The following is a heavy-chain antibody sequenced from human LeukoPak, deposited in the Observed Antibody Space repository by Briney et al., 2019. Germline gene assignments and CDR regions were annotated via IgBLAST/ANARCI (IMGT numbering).Heavy chain of an antibody. CDR2: ISSSGGTV. CDR1: GFTFSAYN. D-gene: IGHD5-24*01. V-gene: IGHV3-48*01. CDR3: TRRRGDGYVAD. Sequence: GGSLRLSCAASGFTFSAYNTNWARQVPGKGLEWVSFISSSGGTVRYADSVRGRFTISRDNARNSLYLQMDSLRVEDTALYYCTRRRGDGYVADWGQGILVTVSS. J-gene: IGHJ4*02.